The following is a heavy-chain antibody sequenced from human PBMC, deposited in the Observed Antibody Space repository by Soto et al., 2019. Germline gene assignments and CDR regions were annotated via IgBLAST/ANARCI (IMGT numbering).Heavy chain of an antibody. CDR2: INPNSGGT. Sequence: RASVKVSCKASGYTFTGYYMHWVRQAPGQGLEWMGWINPNSGGTNYAQKFQGRVTMTRDTSISTAYMELSRLRSDDTAVYYCARDATGYSYGHDAFDIWGQGTMVTVSS. CDR3: ARDATGYSYGHDAFDI. J-gene: IGHJ3*02. CDR1: GYTFTGYY. D-gene: IGHD5-18*01. V-gene: IGHV1-2*02.